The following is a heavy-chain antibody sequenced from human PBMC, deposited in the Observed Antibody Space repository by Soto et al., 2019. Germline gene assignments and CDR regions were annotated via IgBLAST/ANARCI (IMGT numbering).Heavy chain of an antibody. Sequence: QAHLVESGGGVVQPGRSLRLSCAASGFTFTSYGMHCVRQAPGTRLEWVAVISYDGGLQHYADSVKGRFTISRDNSQNMVLLQMNSLRAEDTAVYYCVSDRGYGHASVPYSWGQGTLVSVSS. CDR2: ISYDGGLQ. CDR3: VSDRGYGHASVPYS. V-gene: IGHV3-30*03. D-gene: IGHD5-18*01. CDR1: GFTFTSYG. J-gene: IGHJ4*02.